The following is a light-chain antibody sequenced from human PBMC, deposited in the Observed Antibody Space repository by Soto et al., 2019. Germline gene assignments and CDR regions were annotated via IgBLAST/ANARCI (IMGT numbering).Light chain of an antibody. J-gene: IGKJ5*01. CDR2: GAS. CDR1: QSVRSSY. Sequence: EIVLTQSPGTLSLPPGERATLSCRASQSVRSSYFAWYQQKPGQAPRLLMYGASSRATGIPDRFSGTGSGTDFTLTISRLEPEDFAVYYCQQYGSSPYTFGLGTRLEIK. CDR3: QQYGSSPYT. V-gene: IGKV3-20*01.